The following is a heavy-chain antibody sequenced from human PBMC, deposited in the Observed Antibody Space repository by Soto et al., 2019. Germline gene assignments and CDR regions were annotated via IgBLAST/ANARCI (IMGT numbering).Heavy chain of an antibody. V-gene: IGHV3-11*01. CDR1: GFTFGDYY. J-gene: IGHJ4*02. CDR2: ISSSGGTI. CDR3: ERDPSISGSGWDH. Sequence: GGSLRLSCGVSGFTFGDYYMAWIRQAPGKGLEWISYISSSGGTIYYSDSVKGRFTISRDNAKNSLYLQMNSLRAEDTAVYYCERDPSISGSGWDHWGQGTLVTVSS. D-gene: IGHD6-19*01.